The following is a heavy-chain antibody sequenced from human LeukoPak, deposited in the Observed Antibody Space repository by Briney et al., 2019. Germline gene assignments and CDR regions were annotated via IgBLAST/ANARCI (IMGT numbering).Heavy chain of an antibody. CDR3: ARDWVLWFGELYGMDV. D-gene: IGHD3-10*01. J-gene: IGHJ6*02. CDR1: GGSISSYY. CDR2: IYTSVST. V-gene: IGHV4-4*07. Sequence: PSETLSLTCTVSGGSISSYYWSWIRQPAGKGLEWIGRIYTSVSTNYNPSLKSRVTMSVDTSKNQFSLKLSSVTAADTAVYYCARDWVLWFGELYGMDVWGQGTTVTVSS.